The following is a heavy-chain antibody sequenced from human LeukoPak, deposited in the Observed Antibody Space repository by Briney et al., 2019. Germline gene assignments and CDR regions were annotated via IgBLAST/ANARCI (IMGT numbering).Heavy chain of an antibody. CDR3: ATGSYCSGGSCYPLFDY. J-gene: IGHJ4*02. D-gene: IGHD2-15*01. V-gene: IGHV3-53*01. CDR2: IYGDGST. CDR1: GFTFSNYE. Sequence: PGGSLRLSCAASGFTFSNYEMNWVRQAPGKGLEWVSGIYGDGSTYYADSVKGRFTISRDSSKNTLFLQMNSLRAEDTAVYYCATGSYCSGGSCYPLFDYWGRGTLVTVSS.